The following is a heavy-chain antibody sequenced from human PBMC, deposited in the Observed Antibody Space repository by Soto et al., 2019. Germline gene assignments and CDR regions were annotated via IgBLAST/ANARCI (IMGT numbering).Heavy chain of an antibody. D-gene: IGHD3-10*01. CDR2: IYYSGST. CDR3: ARAPILWFGELLYFDY. Sequence: XTLSLTCTVSGGSISSGGYYWSWIRQPPGKGLEWIGYIYYSGSTNYNPYLKSRVTISVDTSKNKFSLKLSSVTAAETAVYSCARAPILWFGELLYFDYWGQGTLVTVSS. CDR1: GGSISSGGYY. V-gene: IGHV4-61*08. J-gene: IGHJ4*02.